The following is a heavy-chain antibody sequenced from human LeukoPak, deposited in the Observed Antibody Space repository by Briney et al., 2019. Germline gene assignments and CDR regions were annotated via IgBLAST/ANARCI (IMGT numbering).Heavy chain of an antibody. D-gene: IGHD3-3*01. CDR1: GGSINTYY. CDR2: IYYIGSS. J-gene: IGHJ4*02. CDR3: ARSFGVVGHFDY. Sequence: SETLSLTCTVSGGSINTYYWNWIRQPPGKGLEWIGYIYYIGSSNYNPSLKSRVTISVDTSKNQSSLKLNSVTAADTAVYYCARSFGVVGHFDYWGQGTLVTVSS. V-gene: IGHV4-59*01.